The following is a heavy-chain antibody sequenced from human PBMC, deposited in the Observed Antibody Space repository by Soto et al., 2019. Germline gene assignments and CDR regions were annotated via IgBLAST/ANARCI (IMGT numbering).Heavy chain of an antibody. CDR3: ARDFAYFDS. CDR2: VYHTGRT. D-gene: IGHD3-3*01. CDR1: GGSFKSGSYS. J-gene: IGHJ4*02. Sequence: SETLSLTCTVSGGSFKSGSYSWSWIRQPPGKGLEWIGYVYHTGRTGYNPSLKSRVSISMDTSKNQFSLNLDSVTAADTAVYFCARDFAYFDSWGQGTLVTVSS. V-gene: IGHV4-61*01.